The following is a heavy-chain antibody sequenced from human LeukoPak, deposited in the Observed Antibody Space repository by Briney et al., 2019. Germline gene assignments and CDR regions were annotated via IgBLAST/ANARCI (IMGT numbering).Heavy chain of an antibody. D-gene: IGHD5-18*01. Sequence: PGGSLRLSCAASGFTFSGYSMNWVRQAPGKGLEWVSSISSSSSYIYYADSVKGRFTISRDNAKNSLYLQMNSLRAEDTAVYYCARSPRGYSYGYPRDWGQGTLVTVSS. V-gene: IGHV3-21*03. CDR3: ARSPRGYSYGYPRD. J-gene: IGHJ4*01. CDR2: ISSSSSYI. CDR1: GFTFSGYS.